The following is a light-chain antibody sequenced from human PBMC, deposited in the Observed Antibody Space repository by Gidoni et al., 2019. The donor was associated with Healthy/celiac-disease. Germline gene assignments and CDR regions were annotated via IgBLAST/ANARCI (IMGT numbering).Light chain of an antibody. CDR2: DAS. J-gene: IGKJ4*01. CDR1: QDISDF. CDR3: QQYDNLPPRT. Sequence: DIQMTQSPSSLSASVGDRVTITCQASQDISDFLSWYSQKPGRAPKLLIYDASNLETGVPSRFSGTGSGTDFTFTISSLQPEDIATYYCQQYDNLPPRTFGGGTKVEIK. V-gene: IGKV1-33*01.